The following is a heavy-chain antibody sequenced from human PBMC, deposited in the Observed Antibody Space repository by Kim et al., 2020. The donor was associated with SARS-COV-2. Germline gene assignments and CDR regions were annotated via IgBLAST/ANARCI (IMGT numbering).Heavy chain of an antibody. V-gene: IGHV3-48*03. D-gene: IGHD3-22*01. CDR2: ISSSGSTI. Sequence: GGSLRLSCAASGFTFSSYEMNWVRQAPGKGLEWVSYISSSGSTIYYADSVKGRFTISRDNAKNSLYLQMNSLRAEDTAVYYCARVAWSPHGTYDQEYYFDYWGQGTLVTVSS. CDR3: ARVAWSPHGTYDQEYYFDY. J-gene: IGHJ4*02. CDR1: GFTFSSYE.